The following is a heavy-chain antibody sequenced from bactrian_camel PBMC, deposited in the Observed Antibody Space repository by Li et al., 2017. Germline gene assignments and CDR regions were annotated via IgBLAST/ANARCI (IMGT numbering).Heavy chain of an antibody. J-gene: IGHJ4*01. CDR2: IASDGST. CDR1: DYTVGRYC. D-gene: IGHD5*01. Sequence: QVQLVESGGGSVQAGGSLKLSCVASDYTVGRYCMAWFRQAPGEERAGVVEIASDGSTRYADSVKGRFTVTRDNAKNTLYLQLDSLKTGDTATYYCAKEPSFGGWDLRSARGQGTQVTVS. CDR3: AKEPSFGGWDLRSA. V-gene: IGHV3S1*01.